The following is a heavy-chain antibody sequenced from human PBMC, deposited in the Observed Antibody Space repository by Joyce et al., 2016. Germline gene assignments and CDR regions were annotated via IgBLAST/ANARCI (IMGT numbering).Heavy chain of an antibody. CDR1: GFTVFNNQ. CDR2: IYSGGRT. V-gene: IGHV3-53*02. CDR3: ARGEIEGVTGDY. D-gene: IGHD1-26*01. J-gene: IGHJ4*02. Sequence: EVQLAETGGGLIQPGGSLTLSCAVSGFTVFNNQMRWFRQAPGKGLEWVSVIYSGGRTYYADSVKGRFTISRDKSKNTLYLQMNSLRAEDTAVYYCARGEIEGVTGDYWGQGTLVSVSS.